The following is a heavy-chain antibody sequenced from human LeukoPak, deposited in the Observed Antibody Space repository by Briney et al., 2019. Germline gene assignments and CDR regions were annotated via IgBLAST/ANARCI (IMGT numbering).Heavy chain of an antibody. Sequence: ASVKVSCKASEYTFTGYYMHWVRQAPGQGLEWMGWINPNSGGTNYAQKFQGRVTMTRDTSISTAYMELSRLRSDDTAVYYCARHSSSWYDYYYYMDVWGKGTTVTVSS. V-gene: IGHV1-2*02. J-gene: IGHJ6*03. CDR3: ARHSSSWYDYYYYMDV. CDR1: EYTFTGYY. D-gene: IGHD6-13*01. CDR2: INPNSGGT.